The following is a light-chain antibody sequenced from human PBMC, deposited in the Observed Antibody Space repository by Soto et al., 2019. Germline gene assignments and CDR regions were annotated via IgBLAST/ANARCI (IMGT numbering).Light chain of an antibody. CDR1: QSVTSTY. J-gene: IGKJ5*01. V-gene: IGKV3-20*01. CDR3: QQYGSSHT. CDR2: GAS. Sequence: EIVLTQSPGTLSLSPGQRDTLSSRASQSVTSTYLAWYQQKPGQAPRLLIYGASSRAIGIPDRFSGSVSGSDFILTINRLEPEDFAVYYCQQYGSSHTFGQGTRLEIK.